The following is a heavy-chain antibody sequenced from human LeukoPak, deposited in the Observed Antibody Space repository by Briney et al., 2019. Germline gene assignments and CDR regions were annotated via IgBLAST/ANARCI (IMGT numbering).Heavy chain of an antibody. CDR2: ISWNSGSI. D-gene: IGHD3-22*01. CDR1: GFTFDDYA. Sequence: GRSLRLSCAASGFTFDDYAMHWVRQAPGKGLEWVSGISWNSGSIGYADSVKGRFTISRDNAKNSLYLQMNSLRAEDMALYYCAKGEYYYDSSGYKDNWFDPWGQGTLVTVSS. V-gene: IGHV3-9*03. J-gene: IGHJ5*02. CDR3: AKGEYYYDSSGYKDNWFDP.